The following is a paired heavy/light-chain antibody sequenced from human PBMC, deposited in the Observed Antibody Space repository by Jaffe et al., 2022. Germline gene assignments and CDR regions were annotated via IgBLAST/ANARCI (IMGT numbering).Light chain of an antibody. Sequence: QSVLTQPPSVSAAPGQKVTISCSGSSSNIGNNYVSWYQQLPGTAPKLLIYDNNKRPSGIPDRFSGSKSGTSATLGITGLQTGDEADYYCGTWDSSLSAGQVFGGGTKLTVL. CDR2: DNN. CDR3: GTWDSSLSAGQV. J-gene: IGLJ3*02. V-gene: IGLV1-51*01. CDR1: SSNIGNNY.
Heavy chain of an antibody. D-gene: IGHD3-10*01. CDR1: GGSISSGSYY. J-gene: IGHJ6*03. CDR3: ARVAKNSYYYGSGSYYYYYMDV. CDR2: IYTSGST. Sequence: QVQLQESGPGLVKPSQTLSLTCTVSGGSISSGSYYWSWIRQPAGKGLEWIGRIYTSGSTNYNPSLKSRVTISVDTSKNQFSLKLSSVTAADTAVYYCARVAKNSYYYGSGSYYYYYMDVWGKGTTVTVSS. V-gene: IGHV4-61*02.